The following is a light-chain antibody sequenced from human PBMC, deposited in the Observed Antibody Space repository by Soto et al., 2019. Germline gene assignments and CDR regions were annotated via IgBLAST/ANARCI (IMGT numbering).Light chain of an antibody. Sequence: QSVLTQPPSASGTPGQRVTISCSGSSSNIGSHYVYWYHQVPGTAPKLLIYSNNQRPSGVPDRFSGSKSGTSASLAISGLRSEDEADYYCAAWDDSLSVVFGGGTKVTVL. CDR1: SSNIGSHY. CDR3: AAWDDSLSVV. V-gene: IGLV1-47*02. CDR2: SNN. J-gene: IGLJ2*01.